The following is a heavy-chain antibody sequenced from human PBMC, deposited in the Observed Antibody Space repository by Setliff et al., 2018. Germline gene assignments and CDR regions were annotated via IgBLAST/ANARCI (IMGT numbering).Heavy chain of an antibody. CDR1: GYTFTSYA. V-gene: IGHV1-3*01. CDR3: ARGVYDILTGYSYWYFDL. CDR2: INGGNGNT. Sequence: ASVKVSCKASGYTFTSYALHWLRQAPGQRLEWMAYINGGNGNTHYSQKFRGRVTVTRDTSASTVFMELSTLSSEDTAVYYCARGVYDILTGYSYWYFDLWGRGTLVTVSS. D-gene: IGHD3-9*01. J-gene: IGHJ2*01.